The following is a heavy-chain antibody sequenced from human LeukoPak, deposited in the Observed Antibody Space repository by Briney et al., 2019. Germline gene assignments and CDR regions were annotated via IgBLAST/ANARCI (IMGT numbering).Heavy chain of an antibody. J-gene: IGHJ4*02. CDR2: IYTSGST. V-gene: IGHV4-4*07. Sequence: SETLSLTCTVYAGSISSYYWSWIRQPAGKGLEWIWRIYTSGSTNYNPSLKSRVTMSGDTSKSQFSLKLSSVAAADMAVYYCARVSNLRTGSLVFDYWGQGTLVTVSS. D-gene: IGHD3-16*02. CDR3: ARVSNLRTGSLVFDY. CDR1: AGSISSYY.